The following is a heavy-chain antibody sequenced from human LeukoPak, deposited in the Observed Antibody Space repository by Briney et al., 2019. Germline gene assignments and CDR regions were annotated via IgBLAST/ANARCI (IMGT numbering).Heavy chain of an antibody. J-gene: IGHJ4*02. V-gene: IGHV1-2*02. CDR1: GYTFTGYY. D-gene: IGHD3-9*01. Sequence: ASVKVSCKASGYTFTGYYLHWVRQAPGQGLEWMGWINPNSGGTNYVQKFQGRVTMTRDTSVSTAYMELSGLRSDDTAVYYCTSGASIRHSDWLLGGYFDYWGQGTLVTVSS. CDR3: TSGASIRHSDWLLGGYFDY. CDR2: INPNSGGT.